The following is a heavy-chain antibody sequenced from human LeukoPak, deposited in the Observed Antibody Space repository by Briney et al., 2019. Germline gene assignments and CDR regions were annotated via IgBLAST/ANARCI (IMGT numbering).Heavy chain of an antibody. CDR1: GFTVSSNY. J-gene: IGHJ6*03. V-gene: IGHV3-66*02. CDR3: ARVVGYCSSTSCYYYYYYYMDV. Sequence: GGSLRLSCAASGFTVSSNYMSWVRQAPGKGLEGVSVIYSGGSTYYADSVKGRFTISRDNSKNTLYLQMNSLRAEDTAVYYCARVVGYCSSTSCYYYYYYYMDVWGKGTTVTVSS. CDR2: IYSGGST. D-gene: IGHD2-2*01.